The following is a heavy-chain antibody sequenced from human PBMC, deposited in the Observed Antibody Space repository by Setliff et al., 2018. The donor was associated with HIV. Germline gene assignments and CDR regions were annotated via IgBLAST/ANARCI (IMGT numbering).Heavy chain of an antibody. V-gene: IGHV1-2*06. CDR2: INPSSGDT. J-gene: IGHJ4*02. Sequence: ASVKVSCKASGYTFNDSYIHWVRQAPGQGLEWVGRINPSSGDTKCAPKFQGRIPMTTDTSITTAYMELTSLSSDDTAIYYCARDIIAPEGSTSDYWGQGTLVTVSS. D-gene: IGHD1-20*01. CDR1: GYTFNDSY. CDR3: ARDIIAPEGSTSDY.